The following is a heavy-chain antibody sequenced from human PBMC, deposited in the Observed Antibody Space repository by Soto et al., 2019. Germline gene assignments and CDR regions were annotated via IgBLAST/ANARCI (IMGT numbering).Heavy chain of an antibody. Sequence: GGSLRLSCAASGFTFSSYAMHWVRQAPGKGLEWVAVISYDGSNKYYADSVKGRFTISRDNSKNTLYLQMNSLRAEDTAVYYCARDQIPAGGGVGATPFDYWGQGTLVTVSS. CDR3: ARDQIPAGGGVGATPFDY. CDR2: ISYDGSNK. CDR1: GFTFSSYA. J-gene: IGHJ4*02. V-gene: IGHV3-30-3*01. D-gene: IGHD1-26*01.